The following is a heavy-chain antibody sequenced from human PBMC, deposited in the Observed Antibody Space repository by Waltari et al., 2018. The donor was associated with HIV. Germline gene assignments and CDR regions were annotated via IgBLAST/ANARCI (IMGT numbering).Heavy chain of an antibody. D-gene: IGHD2-15*01. Sequence: DVQLVESGGGLIQPGGSLRLSCAVSGFSVSRRYMSWVRQAPGRGLEWLSVIYSASNIFYADSVKGRVTIATDSSGNILSLKIKGLRVEDTAIYYCVRGGGNPALRRAAGYHYYGMDVWGQGTAVIVSS. CDR1: GFSVSRRY. J-gene: IGHJ6*01. CDR2: IYSASNI. CDR3: VRGGGNPALRRAAGYHYYGMDV. V-gene: IGHV3-53*01.